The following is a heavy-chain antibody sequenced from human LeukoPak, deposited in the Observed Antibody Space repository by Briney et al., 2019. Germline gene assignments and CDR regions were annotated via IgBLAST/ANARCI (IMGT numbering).Heavy chain of an antibody. CDR1: GFTFSSYW. CDR2: INSDGSST. J-gene: IGHJ4*02. Sequence: AGSLRLSCAASGFTFSSYWMHWVRQAPGKGLVWVSRINSDGSSTSYADSVKGRFTISRDNAKNTLYLQMNSLRAEDTAVYYCATGGSIAASPFDYWGQGTLVTVSS. V-gene: IGHV3-74*01. D-gene: IGHD6-13*01. CDR3: ATGGSIAASPFDY.